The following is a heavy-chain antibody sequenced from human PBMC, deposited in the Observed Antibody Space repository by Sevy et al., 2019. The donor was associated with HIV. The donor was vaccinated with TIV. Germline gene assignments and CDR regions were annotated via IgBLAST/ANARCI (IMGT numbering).Heavy chain of an antibody. CDR2: ISSGSSYK. J-gene: IGHJ4*02. D-gene: IGHD6-13*01. V-gene: IGHV3-11*06. CDR3: AKDSRVYSSSHFDY. Sequence: GGSLRLSCAASGFTFSDYYMSWIRQAPGKGLEWVSYISSGSSYKNYADSVKGRFTISGDNARNSLYLQMNSLRAEDTAVYYCAKDSRVYSSSHFDYWGQGIRVTVSS. CDR1: GFTFSDYY.